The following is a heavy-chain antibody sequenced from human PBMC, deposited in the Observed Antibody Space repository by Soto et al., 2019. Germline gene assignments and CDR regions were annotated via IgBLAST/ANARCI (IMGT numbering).Heavy chain of an antibody. V-gene: IGHV1-69*01. CDR1: GGTFSSYA. Sequence: QVQLVQSGAEVKKPGSSVKVSCKASGGTFSSYAISWVRQAPGQGLEWMRGIIPIVGTANYAQKFQGRVTITADESTSTAYMELSSLRSEDTAVYYCARGADSGSYHHWFDPWGQGTLVTVSS. CDR2: IIPIVGTA. D-gene: IGHD1-26*01. CDR3: ARGADSGSYHHWFDP. J-gene: IGHJ5*02.